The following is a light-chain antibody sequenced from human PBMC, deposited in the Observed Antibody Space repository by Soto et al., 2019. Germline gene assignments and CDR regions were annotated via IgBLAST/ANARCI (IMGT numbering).Light chain of an antibody. J-gene: IGKJ4*01. V-gene: IGKV3-15*01. CDR1: QSVSID. CDR2: GAS. CDR3: QRYNNSPLT. Sequence: EIVMTHSPATLSVSPGGRSNLSCRASQSVSIDLAWYQKKNGQAPRLLIYGASTRATGIPARLSGSGYGTEFTLTINSMKHEDFEVYYCQRYNNSPLTFGGGTKVDIK.